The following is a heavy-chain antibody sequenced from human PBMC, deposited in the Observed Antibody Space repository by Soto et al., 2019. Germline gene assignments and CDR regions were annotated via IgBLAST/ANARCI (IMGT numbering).Heavy chain of an antibody. CDR3: AKSAAYYDFWSAGYYGMDV. Sequence: EVQLLESGGGLVQPGGSLRLSCAASGFTFSSYAMSWVRQAPGKGLEWVSAISGSGGSTYYADSVKGRFTISRDNSKNTLYLQMNSLRAEDTAVYYCAKSAAYYDFWSAGYYGMDVWGQGTTVTVSS. J-gene: IGHJ6*02. D-gene: IGHD3-3*01. V-gene: IGHV3-23*01. CDR2: ISGSGGST. CDR1: GFTFSSYA.